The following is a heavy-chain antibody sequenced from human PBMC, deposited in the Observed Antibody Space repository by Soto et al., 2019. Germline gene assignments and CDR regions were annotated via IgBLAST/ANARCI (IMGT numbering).Heavy chain of an antibody. V-gene: IGHV4-34*01. CDR3: AKGPQGGYYDSGSFYSSVY. D-gene: IGHD3-10*01. J-gene: IGHJ4*02. CDR1: GGSFNGYY. Sequence: SETLSLTCAVYGGSFNGYYWSWIRQPPGKGLEWIGEINHSGSANYNPTFKSRVSISVDTSKNQLSLQLSSVTAADTAVYYCAKGPQGGYYDSGSFYSSVYWRQGTLVTVSS. CDR2: INHSGSA.